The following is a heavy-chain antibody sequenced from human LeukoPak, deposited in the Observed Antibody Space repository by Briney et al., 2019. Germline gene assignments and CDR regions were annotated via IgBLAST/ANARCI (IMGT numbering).Heavy chain of an antibody. D-gene: IGHD5-24*01. CDR2: INPNSGGT. V-gene: IGHV1-2*02. CDR3: VRDRGGYTKNAFDI. J-gene: IGHJ3*02. CDR1: GYTFTGYY. Sequence: ASVKVSCKASGYTFTGYYMHWVRQAPGQGLEWMGWINPNSGGTNYAQKFQGRVTMTRDTSISTAYMELSRLTSDDTAVYYCVRDRGGYTKNAFDIWGQGTMVTVSS.